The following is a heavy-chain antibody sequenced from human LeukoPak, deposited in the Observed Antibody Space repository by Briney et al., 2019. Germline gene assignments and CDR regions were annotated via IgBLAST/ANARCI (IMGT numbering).Heavy chain of an antibody. J-gene: IGHJ5*02. CDR2: ISWDGGST. Sequence: GGSLRLSCAASGFTFDDYAMHWVRQAPGKGLEWVSLISWDGGSTYYADSVKGRFTISRDNSKNSLYLQMNSLRAEDTAVYSCARGADGVSSNSRGWFDPWGQGTLVTVSS. CDR1: GFTFDDYA. V-gene: IGHV3-43D*03. D-gene: IGHD2-15*01. CDR3: ARGADGVSSNSRGWFDP.